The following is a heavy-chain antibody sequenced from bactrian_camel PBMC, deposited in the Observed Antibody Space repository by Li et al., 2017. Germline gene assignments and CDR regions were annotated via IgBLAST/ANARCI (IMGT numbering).Heavy chain of an antibody. V-gene: IGHV3S53*01. J-gene: IGHJ4*01. CDR1: GLIFSICG. D-gene: IGHD6*01. Sequence: HVQLVESGGGSVQAGGSLRLSCVADGLIFSICGMGWFRQVTGKERELVATLNSDGATNYTDSVKGRFTISRDNAKNTLYLQMNAMKTEDTAMYYCAASTLYDGSRYSRGEYNDWGQGTQVTVS. CDR3: AASTLYDGSRYSRGEYND. CDR2: LNSDGAT.